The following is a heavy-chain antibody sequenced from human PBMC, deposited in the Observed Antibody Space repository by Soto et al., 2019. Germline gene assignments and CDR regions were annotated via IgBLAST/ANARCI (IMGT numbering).Heavy chain of an antibody. CDR3: AKAYYDFWSGSRFHDAFDI. CDR1: GYTFTSYG. D-gene: IGHD3-3*01. J-gene: IGHJ3*02. V-gene: IGHV1-18*01. CDR2: ISAYNGNT. Sequence: PSVKVSCKASGYTFTSYGISWVRQAPGQGLEWMGWISAYNGNTNYAQKLQGRVTMTTDTSTSTAYMELRSLRSDDTAVYYCAKAYYDFWSGSRFHDAFDIWGQGTMVTVSS.